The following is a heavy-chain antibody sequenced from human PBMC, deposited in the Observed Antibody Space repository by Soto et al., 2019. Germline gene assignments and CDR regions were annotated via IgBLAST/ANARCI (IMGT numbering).Heavy chain of an antibody. CDR2: ISSDRGTI. CDR3: ARNGGSDAPHEY. Sequence: EVQLVESGGGLVEPGGSLSLSCVASGFTFSAYSMNWVRRAPGKGLEWVSYISSDRGTIYFGDSVKGRFTISRDNAKNTLYLQMNSLRDEDTAVYYCARNGGSDAPHEYWGQGTLVTISS. CDR1: GFTFSAYS. J-gene: IGHJ4*02. D-gene: IGHD1-26*01. V-gene: IGHV3-48*02.